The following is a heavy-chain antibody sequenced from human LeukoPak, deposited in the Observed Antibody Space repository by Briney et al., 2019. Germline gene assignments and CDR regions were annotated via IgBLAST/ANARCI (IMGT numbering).Heavy chain of an antibody. CDR3: ARVLWGATAFDY. D-gene: IGHD1-26*01. V-gene: IGHV1-2*02. J-gene: IGHJ4*02. Sequence: ASVKVSCKASGYTFTSYYMHWVRQAPGQGLEWMGWINPNSGGTLYAQKFQGRVTMTRDTSISTAYMELSRLRSDDTAVYYCARVLWGATAFDYWGQGTLVTVSS. CDR1: GYTFTSYY. CDR2: INPNSGGT.